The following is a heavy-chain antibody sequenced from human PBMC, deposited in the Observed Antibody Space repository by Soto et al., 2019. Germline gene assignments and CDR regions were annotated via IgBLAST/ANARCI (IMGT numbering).Heavy chain of an antibody. V-gene: IGHV3-48*01. CDR2: ISSSSSTI. Sequence: PCGSLRLSCASSGFTFSSYAMHWVLQVPGKGLEWVSYISSSSSTIYYADSVKGRFTISRDNAKNSLYLQMNSLRAEDTAVYYCARDSMTGLNWFDPWGQGALVTVSS. CDR1: GFTFSSYA. CDR3: ARDSMTGLNWFDP. J-gene: IGHJ5*02. D-gene: IGHD3-9*01.